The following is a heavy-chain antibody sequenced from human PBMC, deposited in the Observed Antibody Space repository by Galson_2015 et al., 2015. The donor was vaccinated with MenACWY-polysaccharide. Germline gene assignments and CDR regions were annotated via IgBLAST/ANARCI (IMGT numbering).Heavy chain of an antibody. CDR1: GSRFSNSG. V-gene: IGHV3-33*01. CDR3: AREGSRIVFHAFDI. J-gene: IGHJ3*02. Sequence: SLRLSCAASGSRFSNSGMHWVRPAPGKGLEWVAVIQYDGSNKVYADSVKGRFTISRDNSKNTGFLEMNTLGVEDTAVYYCAREGSRIVFHAFDIWGQGTMVTVSS. CDR2: IQYDGSNK. D-gene: IGHD2-2*01.